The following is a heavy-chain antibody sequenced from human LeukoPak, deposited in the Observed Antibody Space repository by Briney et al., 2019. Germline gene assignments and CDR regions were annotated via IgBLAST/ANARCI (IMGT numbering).Heavy chain of an antibody. Sequence: ASVKVSCKASGYTFTSYYMHWVRQAPGQGLEWMGIINPSGGSTSYAQKFQGRVTMTRDTSTSTVYMELSSLRSEDTAVYYCARETEGRDYYDSSGYYDYWGQGTLVTVSS. D-gene: IGHD3-22*01. J-gene: IGHJ4*02. CDR2: INPSGGST. V-gene: IGHV1-46*01. CDR3: ARETEGRDYYDSSGYYDY. CDR1: GYTFTSYY.